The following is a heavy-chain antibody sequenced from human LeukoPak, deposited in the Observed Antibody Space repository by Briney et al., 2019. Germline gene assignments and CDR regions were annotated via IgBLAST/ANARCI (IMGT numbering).Heavy chain of an antibody. CDR3: AKPPHDSSSWLFDY. J-gene: IGHJ4*02. V-gene: IGHV3-23*01. CDR1: GFTFSTYV. CDR2: ISANGGST. D-gene: IGHD6-13*01. Sequence: PGGSLRLSCAASGFTFSTYVMSWVRQAPGKGLEWVSTISANGGSTYYTDSVKGRFTISRDNSKNTLYLQMNSLRAEDTAVYYCAKPPHDSSSWLFDYWGQGTLVTVSS.